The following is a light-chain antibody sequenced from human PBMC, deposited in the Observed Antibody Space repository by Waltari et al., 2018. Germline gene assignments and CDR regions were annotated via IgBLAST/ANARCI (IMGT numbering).Light chain of an antibody. CDR1: QSVGTY. CDR2: DTS. V-gene: IGKV3-20*01. J-gene: IGKJ1*01. Sequence: EIVLTQSPGTLSLSPGERPTPSCWASQSVGTYLAWYQQKPGQAPRLLIYDTSNRATGIPDRFSGSGSGTDFSLTISRLEPEDFAVYYCQHYVRLPATFGQGTKVEIK. CDR3: QHYVRLPAT.